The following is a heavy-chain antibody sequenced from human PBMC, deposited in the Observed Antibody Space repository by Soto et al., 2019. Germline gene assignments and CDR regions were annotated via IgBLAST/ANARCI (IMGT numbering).Heavy chain of an antibody. CDR1: GFTVSNNY. Sequence: EVQLVESGGGLVQPGGSLRLSCAASGFTVSNNYMIWFRLPPGKGLEWVSLIYSGGTTYYADSVKGRFTISRDNSKSPLYLQMNSLRVEGTAVYYCARNGWGMATVGMWGPGTLVTVSS. J-gene: IGHJ4*02. CDR2: IYSGGTT. CDR3: ARNGWGMATVGM. D-gene: IGHD4-4*01. V-gene: IGHV3-53*01.